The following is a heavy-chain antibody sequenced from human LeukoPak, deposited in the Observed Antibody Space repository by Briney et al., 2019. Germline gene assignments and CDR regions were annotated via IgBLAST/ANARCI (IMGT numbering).Heavy chain of an antibody. V-gene: IGHV1-3*01. J-gene: IGHJ3*02. D-gene: IGHD1-26*01. CDR3: ARDRGSGSYADAFDI. Sequence: ASVKVSCKASGYTFTSYAMHWVRQAPGQRLEWMGWINAGNGNTKYSQKFQGRVTITRDTSASTAYMELRSLRSEDTAVYYCARDRGSGSYADAFDIWGQGTMVIVSS. CDR2: INAGNGNT. CDR1: GYTFTSYA.